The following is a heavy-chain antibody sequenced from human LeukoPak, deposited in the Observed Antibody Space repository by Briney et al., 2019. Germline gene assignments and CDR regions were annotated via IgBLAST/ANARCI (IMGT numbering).Heavy chain of an antibody. CDR2: IYTSGST. D-gene: IGHD1-26*01. Sequence: SETLSLTCTGSGGSISSYYWNWIRQLPGKGLEWIGNIYTSGSTNYNPSLKSRVTILVDTAKNQISLRVSSVTAADTAVYFCARTGRYSGSYSTWGQGTLVTVSS. CDR1: GGSISSYY. CDR3: ARTGRYSGSYST. J-gene: IGHJ5*02. V-gene: IGHV4-4*09.